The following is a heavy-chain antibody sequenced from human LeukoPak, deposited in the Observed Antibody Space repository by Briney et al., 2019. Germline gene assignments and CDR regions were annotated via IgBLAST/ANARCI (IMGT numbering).Heavy chain of an antibody. CDR2: FDPEDGKT. J-gene: IGHJ6*01. Sequence: ASVKVSCRVSGYTLTELSMFWVRQAPGKGLEWMGSFDPEDGKTIYAQKFQGRVTMTEDTSTDTAYMELSSLRSEDTAVYYCATGYLVTAGLMDVWGQGTTVTVSP. D-gene: IGHD6-13*01. CDR3: ATGYLVTAGLMDV. CDR1: GYTLTELS. V-gene: IGHV1-24*01.